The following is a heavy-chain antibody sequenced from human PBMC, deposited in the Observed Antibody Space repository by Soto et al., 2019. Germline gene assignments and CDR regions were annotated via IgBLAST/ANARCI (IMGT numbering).Heavy chain of an antibody. CDR2: IYYSGST. Sequence: QVQLQESGPGLVKPSETLSLTCTVSGGSISSYYWSWIRQPPGKGLEWIGYIYYSGSTNYNPSLKSRGTRAVDTSKNQCSLKRSSVTAADTDVYDCASLQRDCSSTSCYGWFDPWGQGTLVTVSS. CDR3: ASLQRDCSSTSCYGWFDP. D-gene: IGHD2-2*01. J-gene: IGHJ5*02. V-gene: IGHV4-59*01. CDR1: GGSISSYY.